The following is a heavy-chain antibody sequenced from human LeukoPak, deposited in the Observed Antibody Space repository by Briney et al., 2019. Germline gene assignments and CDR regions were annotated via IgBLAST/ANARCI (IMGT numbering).Heavy chain of an antibody. CDR1: GYSISSGYY. J-gene: IGHJ4*02. V-gene: IGHV4-38-2*02. CDR2: IYHSGST. CDR3: ARDPPDRAIAVVVDY. Sequence: MSSETLSLTCTVSGYSISSGYYWGWIRQPPGKGLEWIGSIYHSGSTYYNPSLKSRVTISVDTSKNQFSLKLSSVTAADTAVYYCARDPPDRAIAVVVDYWGQGTLVTVSS. D-gene: IGHD6-19*01.